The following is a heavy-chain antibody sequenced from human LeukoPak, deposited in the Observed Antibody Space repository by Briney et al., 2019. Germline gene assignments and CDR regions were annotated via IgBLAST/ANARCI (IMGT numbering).Heavy chain of an antibody. CDR1: GGSVSSYY. J-gene: IGHJ6*03. Sequence: PSETLSLTCTVSGGSVSSYYWSWIRQPPGKGLEWIGYIYTSGSTNYNPSLKSRVTISVDTSKNQFSLKLSSVTAADTAVYYCARRAGGSPLHYHMDVWGKGTTVTVSS. V-gene: IGHV4-4*09. CDR3: ARRAGGSPLHYHMDV. D-gene: IGHD6-25*01. CDR2: IYTSGST.